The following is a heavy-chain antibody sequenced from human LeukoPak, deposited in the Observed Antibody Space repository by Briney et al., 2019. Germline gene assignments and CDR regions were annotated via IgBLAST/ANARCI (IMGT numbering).Heavy chain of an antibody. CDR3: ARGGYSYDYSY. CDR2: IYYSGST. CDR1: GGSISSNY. J-gene: IGHJ4*02. D-gene: IGHD5-18*01. V-gene: IGHV4-59*08. Sequence: PSETLSLTCTVSGGSISSNYWSWIRQPPGEGLEWIGYIYYSGSTNYNPSFKSRVTISVDTSKNQFSLKLSSVTAADTAVYYCARGGYSYDYSYWGQGTLVTVSS.